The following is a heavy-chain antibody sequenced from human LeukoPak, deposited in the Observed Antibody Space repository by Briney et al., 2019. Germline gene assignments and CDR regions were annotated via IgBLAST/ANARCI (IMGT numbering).Heavy chain of an antibody. CDR3: AKDVGSSWSGKPLNFDY. J-gene: IGHJ4*02. Sequence: PGGSLRLSCAASGFTFSSYGMHWVRQAPGKGLEWVAVISYDGSNKYYADSVKGRFTISRDNSKNTLYLQMNSLRAEDTAVYYCAKDVGSSWSGKPLNFDYWGQGTLVTVSS. D-gene: IGHD6-13*01. CDR1: GFTFSSYG. V-gene: IGHV3-30*18. CDR2: ISYDGSNK.